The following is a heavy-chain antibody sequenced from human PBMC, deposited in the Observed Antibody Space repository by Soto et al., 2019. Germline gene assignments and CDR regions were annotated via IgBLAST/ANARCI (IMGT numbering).Heavy chain of an antibody. V-gene: IGHV3-15*07. Sequence: EVQLVESGGDLVKPGGSLRLSCAASGFSFTKASMNWVRQAPGKGLEWVGRIKGNTDGGTTAYAAPVKGRFTISRDDSKNTVFLQISSPETEDTAVYYCKTGGVLVEGADYWGQGTQVIGS. J-gene: IGHJ4*02. CDR1: GFSFTKAS. D-gene: IGHD2-8*02. CDR3: KTGGVLVEGADY. CDR2: IKGNTDGGTT.